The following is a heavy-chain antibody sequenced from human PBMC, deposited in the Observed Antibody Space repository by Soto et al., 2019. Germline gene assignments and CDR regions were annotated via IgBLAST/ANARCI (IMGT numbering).Heavy chain of an antibody. CDR1: GGSISSYY. J-gene: IGHJ4*02. D-gene: IGHD3-22*01. V-gene: IGHV4-59*01. Sequence: QVQLQESGPGLVKPSETLSLTCTVSGGSISSYYWSWIRQPPGKGLEWFGYIYYSGSTNYNPSLKSRVTISVDTSKNQFSLKLSSVTAADTAVYYCARVGKYYYDSSGYYYAFFDYWGQGTLVTVSS. CDR2: IYYSGST. CDR3: ARVGKYYYDSSGYYYAFFDY.